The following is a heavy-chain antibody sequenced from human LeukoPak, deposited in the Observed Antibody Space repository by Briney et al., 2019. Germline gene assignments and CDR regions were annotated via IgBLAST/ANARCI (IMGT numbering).Heavy chain of an antibody. V-gene: IGHV3-23*01. CDR2: ISTSGGST. Sequence: PGGSLRLSCAASGFTFSSYGMSWVRQAPGKGLEWVSTISTSGGSTYYADSVKGRFTISRDNSKNTLYLQMNSLRAEDTAVYYCARRSCTSTSCSYFDYWGQGTLVTVSS. D-gene: IGHD2-2*01. CDR1: GFTFSSYG. J-gene: IGHJ4*02. CDR3: ARRSCTSTSCSYFDY.